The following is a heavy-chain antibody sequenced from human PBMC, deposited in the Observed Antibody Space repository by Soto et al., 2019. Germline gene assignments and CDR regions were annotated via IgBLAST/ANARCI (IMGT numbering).Heavy chain of an antibody. V-gene: IGHV1-2*02. J-gene: IGHJ6*02. CDR1: GYTFTGYY. Sequence: RASVKVSCKASGYTFTGYYMHWVRQAPGQGLEWMGWINPNSGGTNYAQKFQGRVTMTRDTSISTAYMELSRLRSDDTAVYYCARIYYYDSSTSMDVWGQGTTVTVS. CDR3: ARIYYYDSSTSMDV. D-gene: IGHD3-22*01. CDR2: INPNSGGT.